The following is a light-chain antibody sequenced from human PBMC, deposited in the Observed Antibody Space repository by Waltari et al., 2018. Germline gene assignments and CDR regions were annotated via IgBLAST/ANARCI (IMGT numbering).Light chain of an antibody. V-gene: IGLV2-14*03. CDR1: SSDVGGYNY. CDR2: DVS. Sequence: QSALTQPASVSGSPGQSITISCTGTSSDVGGYNYVSWYQQHPGKAPKLMIYDVSNRPPGVSNRFSGAKSGNTASLTISGRQAEDEADYYCSSYTSSSTLWVFGGGTKLTVL. CDR3: SSYTSSSTLWV. J-gene: IGLJ3*02.